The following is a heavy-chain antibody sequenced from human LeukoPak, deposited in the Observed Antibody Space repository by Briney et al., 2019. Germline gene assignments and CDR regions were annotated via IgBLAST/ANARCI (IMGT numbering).Heavy chain of an antibody. V-gene: IGHV3-53*01. D-gene: IGHD4/OR15-4a*01. CDR3: ARRAGAYSHPYDY. J-gene: IGHJ4*02. Sequence: GGSLRLSCAASGFTFDDYTMHWVRQAPGKGLEWVSVIYSGGSTYYADSVKGRFTISRDNSKNTLYLQMNSLRAEDTAVYYCARRAGAYSHPYDYWGQGTLVTVSS. CDR2: IYSGGST. CDR1: GFTFDDYT.